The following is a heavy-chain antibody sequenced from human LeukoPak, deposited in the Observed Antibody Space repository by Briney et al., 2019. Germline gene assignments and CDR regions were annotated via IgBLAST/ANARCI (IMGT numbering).Heavy chain of an antibody. Sequence: ASVKVSCKASGYTFTSYGISWVRQAPGQGLEWMGWISAYNGNTNYAQKLQGRVTMTTDTSTSTAYVELRSLRSDDTAVYYCASSGYSYGYYFDYWGQGTLVTVSS. CDR1: GYTFTSYG. J-gene: IGHJ4*02. V-gene: IGHV1-18*01. D-gene: IGHD5-18*01. CDR3: ASSGYSYGYYFDY. CDR2: ISAYNGNT.